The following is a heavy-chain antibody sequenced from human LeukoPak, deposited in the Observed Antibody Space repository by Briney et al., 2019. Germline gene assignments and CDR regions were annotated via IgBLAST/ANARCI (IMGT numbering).Heavy chain of an antibody. CDR3: ARYIALMVRGAKPGFDY. D-gene: IGHD3-10*01. J-gene: IGHJ4*02. V-gene: IGHV4-34*01. CDR2: INHSGST. CDR1: GGSFSGYY. Sequence: SETLSLTCAVYGGSFSGYYWSWIRQPPGKGLEWIGEINHSGSTNYNPSLKSRVTISVDTSKNQFSLKLSSVTAADTAVYYCARYIALMVRGAKPGFDYWGQGTLVTVSS.